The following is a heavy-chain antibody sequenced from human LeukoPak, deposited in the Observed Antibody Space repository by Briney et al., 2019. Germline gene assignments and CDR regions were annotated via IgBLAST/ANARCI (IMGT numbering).Heavy chain of an antibody. Sequence: GGSLRLSCAASGFYFSGYSMNWVRQAPGKGREWVSSINSVSTYMYYADSVKGRFTICRDNAKNSLHLQMYSLRAEDTAVYFCARVEATTGRNYHYYYMDVWGKGTTVTVSS. CDR3: ARVEATTGRNYHYYYMDV. D-gene: IGHD1-1*01. CDR2: INSVSTYM. CDR1: GFYFSGYS. V-gene: IGHV3-21*01. J-gene: IGHJ6*03.